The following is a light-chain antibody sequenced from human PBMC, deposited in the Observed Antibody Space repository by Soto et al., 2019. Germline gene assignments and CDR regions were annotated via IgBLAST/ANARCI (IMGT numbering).Light chain of an antibody. Sequence: DIVLTQSPVTLSLSPGQGAALSCRASQSISNYLAWYQQKPGQAPILLIYDASNRAAGTPARFSGSGSGTDFTLTISSLEPEDFAVYYCQQRSNWPPITFGQGTRLEIK. CDR1: QSISNY. J-gene: IGKJ5*01. CDR3: QQRSNWPPIT. V-gene: IGKV3-11*01. CDR2: DAS.